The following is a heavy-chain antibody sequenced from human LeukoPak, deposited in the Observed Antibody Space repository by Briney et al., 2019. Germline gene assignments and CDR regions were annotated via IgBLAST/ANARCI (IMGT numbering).Heavy chain of an antibody. CDR2: ISSSSSTI. CDR1: GFTFSNAW. CDR3: ARDWGSSLDY. J-gene: IGHJ4*02. D-gene: IGHD6-6*01. V-gene: IGHV3-48*01. Sequence: GGSLRLSCAASGFTFSNAWMSWVRQAPGKGLEWVSYISSSSSTIYYADSVKGRFTISRDNAKNSLYLQMNSLRAEDTAVYYCARDWGSSLDYWGQGTLVTVSS.